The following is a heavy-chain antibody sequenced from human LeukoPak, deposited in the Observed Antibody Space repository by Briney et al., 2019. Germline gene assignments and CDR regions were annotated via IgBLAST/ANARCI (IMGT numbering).Heavy chain of an antibody. Sequence: ETLSLTCSVSGASIGGSSHYWAWIRQPPGKGPEWIGSIYYSGSTYYNPSLKSRVTISVDTSQNQFSLKVTFLTVADTAVYYCATLTTMSTWGQGTLVTVSS. D-gene: IGHD4-17*01. V-gene: IGHV4-39*01. CDR2: IYYSGST. CDR3: ATLTTMST. J-gene: IGHJ4*02. CDR1: GASIGGSSHY.